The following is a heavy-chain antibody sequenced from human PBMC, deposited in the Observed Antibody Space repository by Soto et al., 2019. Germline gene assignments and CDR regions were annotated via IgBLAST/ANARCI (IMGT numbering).Heavy chain of an antibody. Sequence: PSQTLSLTCAISGDSVSSNSAAWNWIRQSPSRGLEWLGGTYYRSKWYNDYAVSVKSRITINPDTSKNQFSLQLNSVTPEDTAVYYCARDGVEYSSGWYWFDPWGQGTLVTVSS. CDR1: GDSVSSNSAA. CDR2: TYYRSKWYN. D-gene: IGHD6-19*01. J-gene: IGHJ5*02. CDR3: ARDGVEYSSGWYWFDP. V-gene: IGHV6-1*01.